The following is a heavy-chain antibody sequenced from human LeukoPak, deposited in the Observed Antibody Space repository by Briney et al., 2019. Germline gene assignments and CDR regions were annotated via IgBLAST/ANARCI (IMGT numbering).Heavy chain of an antibody. CDR2: ISYDGSND. D-gene: IGHD6-19*01. CDR3: ATNGPGIAVAGYVDY. V-gene: IGHV3-30-3*01. CDR1: GFTFSGYA. Sequence: GGSLRLSCAASGFTFSGYAMHWVRQAPGKGLEWVAVISYDGSNDYYADSVKGRFTISRDNSKNTLYLQMNSLRAEDTAVYYCATNGPGIAVAGYVDYWGPGTLVTVSS. J-gene: IGHJ4*02.